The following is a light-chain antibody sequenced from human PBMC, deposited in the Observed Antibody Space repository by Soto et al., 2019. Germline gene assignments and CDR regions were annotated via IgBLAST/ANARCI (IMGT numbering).Light chain of an antibody. V-gene: IGLV2-14*01. CDR1: SXDVGGYDY. J-gene: IGLJ1*01. CDR2: EVT. Sequence: QSVLTQPASVSGSPGQSITISCTGTSXDVGGYDYVSWYQQHPGKAPKFMIYEVTNRPSGVSHRFSGSKSGNTASLTISGLQAEDEADYYCSSYTTTSTYVFGTGTKVTVL. CDR3: SSYTTTSTYV.